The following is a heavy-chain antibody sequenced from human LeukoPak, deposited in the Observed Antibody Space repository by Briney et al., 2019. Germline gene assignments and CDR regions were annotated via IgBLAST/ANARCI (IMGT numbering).Heavy chain of an antibody. CDR3: AATRWEGWRPPLQLDY. CDR2: IYYSGST. V-gene: IGHV4-31*03. CDR1: GGSISSGGYY. D-gene: IGHD1-26*01. J-gene: IGHJ4*02. Sequence: PSETLSLTCTVSGGSISSGGYYWSWIRQHPGKGLEWIGYIYYSGSTYYNPSLKSRVTISVDTSKNQFSLKLSSVTAADTAVYYCAATRWEGWRPPLQLDYWGQGTLVTVSS.